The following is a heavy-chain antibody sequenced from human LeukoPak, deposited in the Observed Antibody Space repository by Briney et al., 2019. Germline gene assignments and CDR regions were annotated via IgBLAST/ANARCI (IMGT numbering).Heavy chain of an antibody. J-gene: IGHJ5*02. CDR2: ISWNSGSI. CDR1: GFTFDDCA. CDR3: AKGPVIVVVPDPVRFDP. Sequence: PGRSLRLSCAASGFTFDDCAMHWVRQAPGKGLEWVSGISWNSGSIGYADSVKGRFTISRDNSKNTLYLQMNSLRAEDTAVYYCAKGPVIVVVPDPVRFDPWGQGTLVTVSS. V-gene: IGHV3-9*01. D-gene: IGHD2-2*01.